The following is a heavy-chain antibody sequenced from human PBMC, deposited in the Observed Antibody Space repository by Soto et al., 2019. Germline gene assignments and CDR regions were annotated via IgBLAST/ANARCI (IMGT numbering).Heavy chain of an antibody. Sequence: QVQLVESGGSVVQPGRSLRLSCAASGFTFSSYGMCWVRQAPGKGLECVAVISHDGGSQYYGDSVKGRFTISRDNSKNTLYLLMNSLRADDTAVYYCAKGGYSSSWYVDYWGQGALVTVSS. V-gene: IGHV3-30*18. CDR3: AKGGYSSSWYVDY. CDR2: ISHDGGSQ. CDR1: GFTFSSYG. D-gene: IGHD6-13*01. J-gene: IGHJ4*02.